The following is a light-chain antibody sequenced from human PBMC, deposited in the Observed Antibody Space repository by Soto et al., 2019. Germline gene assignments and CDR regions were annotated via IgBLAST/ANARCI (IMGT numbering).Light chain of an antibody. CDR3: LRYSCSPWP. J-gene: IGKJ1*01. Sequence: DIQMTQSPSILSASVGDRVTITCRASQSISSWLAWYQQKPGKAPKLLIYDASSLESGVPSRFSGSGSGTAFTLTVSSRQPDDFAKYYCLRYSCSPWPLGHGTKVEIK. CDR1: QSISSW. CDR2: DAS. V-gene: IGKV1-5*01.